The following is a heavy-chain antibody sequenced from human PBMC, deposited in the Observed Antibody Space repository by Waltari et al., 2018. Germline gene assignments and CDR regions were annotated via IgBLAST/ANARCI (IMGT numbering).Heavy chain of an antibody. V-gene: IGHV1-69*04. Sequence: QVQLVQSGAEVKKPGSSVKVSCKASGGTFSSYAISWVRQAPGQGLEWMGRIIPFLGIANYAQKFQGRGTITANESTSTAYMELSSLRSEDTAVYYCAREGGAYYYGMDVWGQGTTVTVSS. CDR3: AREGGAYYYGMDV. J-gene: IGHJ6*02. D-gene: IGHD3-16*01. CDR1: GGTFSSYA. CDR2: IIPFLGIA.